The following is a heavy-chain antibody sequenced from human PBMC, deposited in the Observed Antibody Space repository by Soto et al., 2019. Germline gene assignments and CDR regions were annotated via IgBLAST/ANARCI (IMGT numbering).Heavy chain of an antibody. V-gene: IGHV3-48*01. CDR1: GFTFSSYS. CDR3: ASERSSWLDY. J-gene: IGHJ4*02. CDR2: ISSSSSTI. Sequence: EVQLVESGGGLVQPGGSLRLSCAASGFTFSSYSMNWVRQAPGKGLEWVSYISSSSSTIYYADSVKGRFTISRDNAKNSLYLQMNSLRADDTAVYYCASERSSWLDYWGQGTLVTVSS. D-gene: IGHD6-13*01.